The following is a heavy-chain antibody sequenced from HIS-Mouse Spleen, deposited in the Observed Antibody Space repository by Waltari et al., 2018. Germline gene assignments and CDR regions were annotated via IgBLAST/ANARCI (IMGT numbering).Heavy chain of an antibody. CDR2: INPKRGGT. CDR1: GYTFTGYY. Sequence: QVQLVQSGAEVKKPGASVKVSCKASGYTFTGYYMHWVRQAPGQGLEWMGLINPKRGGTNYAQTFQGRVTMTRDTSISTAYMELSRLRSDDTAVYYCAEVDGTTHAFDIWGQGTMVTVSS. J-gene: IGHJ3*02. CDR3: AEVDGTTHAFDI. D-gene: IGHD1-26*01. V-gene: IGHV1-2*02.